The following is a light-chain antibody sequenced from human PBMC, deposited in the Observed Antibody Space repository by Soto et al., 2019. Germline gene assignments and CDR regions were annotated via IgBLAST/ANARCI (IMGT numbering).Light chain of an antibody. V-gene: IGKV1-27*01. CDR3: QKYSSVPV. Sequence: DIQMTQSPTSLSASVGDRVTITCRASQDIRNFVAWYQQKPGKVPKLLIYAASTLQSGVPARFSASGSGTDFTLTINSLQPEDVATYSCQKYSSVPVFGPGTKVEIK. J-gene: IGKJ3*01. CDR1: QDIRNF. CDR2: AAS.